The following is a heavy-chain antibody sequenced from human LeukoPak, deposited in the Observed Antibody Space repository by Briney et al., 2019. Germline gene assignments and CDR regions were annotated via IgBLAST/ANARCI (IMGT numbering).Heavy chain of an antibody. D-gene: IGHD3-22*01. Sequence: GGSLRLSCTASGFTFSSYAMSWVRQAPGKGLEWVSAISGSGGSTYYADSVKGRFTISRDNSKNTLYLQMNSLRAEDTAVYYCASDRYYDSSGYFDYWGQGTQVTVSS. J-gene: IGHJ4*02. V-gene: IGHV3-23*01. CDR1: GFTFSSYA. CDR3: ASDRYYDSSGYFDY. CDR2: ISGSGGST.